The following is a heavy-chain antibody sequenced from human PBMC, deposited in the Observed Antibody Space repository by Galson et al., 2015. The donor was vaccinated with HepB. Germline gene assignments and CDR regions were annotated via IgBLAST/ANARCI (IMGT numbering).Heavy chain of an antibody. CDR3: AKDHWDGYNWVPPTFFDY. CDR2: ISGSGGST. V-gene: IGHV3-23*01. CDR1: GFTFSSYA. J-gene: IGHJ4*02. D-gene: IGHD5-24*01. Sequence: SLRLSCAASGFTFSSYAMSWVRQAPGKGLEWVSAISGSGGSTYYADSVKGRFTISRDNSKNTLYLQMNSLRAEDTAVYYCAKDHWDGYNWVPPTFFDYWGQGTLVTVSS.